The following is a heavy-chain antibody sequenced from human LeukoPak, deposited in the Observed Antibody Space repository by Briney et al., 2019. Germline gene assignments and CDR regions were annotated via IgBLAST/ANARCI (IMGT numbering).Heavy chain of an antibody. CDR1: GFTFSSYG. V-gene: IGHV3-30*03. Sequence: GGSLRLSCAASGFTFSSYGMHWVRQAPGKGLEWVAVISYDGSNKYYADSVKGRFTISRDNSKNTLYLQMNSLRAEDTAVYYCARAYCGGDCYHDYWGQGTLVTVSS. CDR2: ISYDGSNK. J-gene: IGHJ4*02. D-gene: IGHD2-21*02. CDR3: ARAYCGGDCYHDY.